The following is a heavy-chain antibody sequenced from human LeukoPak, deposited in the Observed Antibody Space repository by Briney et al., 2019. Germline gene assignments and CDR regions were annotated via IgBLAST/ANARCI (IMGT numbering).Heavy chain of an antibody. CDR3: ARGRYYYGNFDY. CDR1: GFTFSSYA. Sequence: PGGSLRHSCAASGFTFSSYAMSWVRQAPGKGLEWVSSISGSGGSTYYADSVKGRFTITRDNSKNTLYLQMNSLRAEDTAVYYCARGRYYYGNFDYWGQGTLVTVSS. CDR2: ISGSGGST. V-gene: IGHV3-23*01. D-gene: IGHD3-10*01. J-gene: IGHJ4*02.